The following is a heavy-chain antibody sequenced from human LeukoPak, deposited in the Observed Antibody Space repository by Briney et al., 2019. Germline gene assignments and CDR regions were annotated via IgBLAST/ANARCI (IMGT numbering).Heavy chain of an antibody. J-gene: IGHJ4*02. D-gene: IGHD2-2*01. CDR2: ISYDGRNI. Sequence: GGSLRLSCAASGFTFNNYGMHWVRQAPGKGLEWVAVISYDGRNIHYPDSVKGRFTISRDISTDTLWLQMDSLRTEDTAVYYCAKGPLRGTAAAIDYWGQGTLVTASS. CDR3: AKGPLRGTAAAIDY. V-gene: IGHV3-30*18. CDR1: GFTFNNYG.